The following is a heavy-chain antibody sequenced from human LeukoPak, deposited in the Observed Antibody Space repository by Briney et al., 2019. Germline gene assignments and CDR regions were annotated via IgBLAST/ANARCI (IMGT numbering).Heavy chain of an antibody. CDR3: ARDGDWNYLRYYYMDV. Sequence: QPGGSLRLSCEPSGFIFGNYYMHWVRQAPGKGLVWVSHINGDGSTTGYADSVKGRFTISRDNAKNTLFLQMNSLRADDTAVYHRARDGDWNYLRYYYMDVWGKGTTVTVSS. CDR2: INGDGSTT. D-gene: IGHD1-7*01. V-gene: IGHV3-74*01. J-gene: IGHJ6*03. CDR1: GFIFGNYY.